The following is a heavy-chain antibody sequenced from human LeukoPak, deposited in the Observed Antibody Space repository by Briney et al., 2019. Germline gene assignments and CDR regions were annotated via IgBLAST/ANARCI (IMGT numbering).Heavy chain of an antibody. CDR3: ARLRSSGGFDY. V-gene: IGHV4-39*01. CDR2: IYDSGST. D-gene: IGHD6-19*01. J-gene: IGHJ4*02. CDR1: GGSIRSSYYY. Sequence: SETLSLTCTVSGGSIRSSYYYWGWIRQPPGKGLEWIGSIYDSGSTYYNPSLKSRVTISVDTSKNQFSLKLSSVTAADTAVYYCARLRSSGGFDYWGQGTLVTVSS.